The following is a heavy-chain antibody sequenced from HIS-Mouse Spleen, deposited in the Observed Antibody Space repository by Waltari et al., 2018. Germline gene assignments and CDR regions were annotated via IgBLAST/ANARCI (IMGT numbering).Heavy chain of an antibody. CDR2: LYYSGRT. V-gene: IGHV4-39*07. CDR1: GGSISSSSYY. Sequence: QLQLQESGPGLVKPSETLSLTCTVSGGSISSSSYYWGWIRQPPGKWLEWIGSLYYSGRTYYNPSLKSRGTISVDTSKNQFSRKLSSVTAADTAVYYCAREIPYSSSWYDWYFDLWGRGTLVTVSS. J-gene: IGHJ2*01. CDR3: AREIPYSSSWYDWYFDL. D-gene: IGHD6-13*01.